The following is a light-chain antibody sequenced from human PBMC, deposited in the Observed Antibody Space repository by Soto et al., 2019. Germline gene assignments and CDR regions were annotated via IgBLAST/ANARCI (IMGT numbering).Light chain of an antibody. Sequence: DIQITQSPSTLSASVGDRVTITCRASKSISSWLAWYQQKPGKAPKLLIYDASSLESGVPSRFSGSGSGTEFTLTISSLQPDDFATYYCQQYNSYWTFGQGTKVDIK. J-gene: IGKJ1*01. CDR1: KSISSW. CDR2: DAS. V-gene: IGKV1-5*01. CDR3: QQYNSYWT.